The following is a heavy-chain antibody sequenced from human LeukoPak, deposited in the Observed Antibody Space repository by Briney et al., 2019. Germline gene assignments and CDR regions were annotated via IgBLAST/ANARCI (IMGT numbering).Heavy chain of an antibody. CDR3: AKDDRSHGRGSYYTALLFAY. D-gene: IGHD3-10*01. V-gene: IGHV3-30*02. CDR2: IRYDENNR. J-gene: IGHJ4*02. Sequence: SGGSLRLSCAASGFTFSSYGMHWVRQAPGKGLEWVSFIRYDENNRYYADSVKGRFTISRDNSKNTLYLQMNSLRAEETAVYYCAKDDRSHGRGSYYTALLFAYGGKETLATVP. CDR1: GFTFSSYG.